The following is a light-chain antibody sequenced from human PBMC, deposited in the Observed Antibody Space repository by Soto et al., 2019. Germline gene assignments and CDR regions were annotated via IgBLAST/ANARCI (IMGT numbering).Light chain of an antibody. J-gene: IGLJ1*01. CDR2: DDS. CDR3: QVWDDNSDHHV. CDR1: NIGGKS. V-gene: IGLV3-21*02. Sequence: ELTQTSSVSVAPGQTARISCGGNNIGGKSVHWYQQKPGQAPVVVVYDDSDRPSGIPERFSGSNSGNTATLTISRVEAGDEADYHCQVWDDNSDHHVFGTGTKVTVL.